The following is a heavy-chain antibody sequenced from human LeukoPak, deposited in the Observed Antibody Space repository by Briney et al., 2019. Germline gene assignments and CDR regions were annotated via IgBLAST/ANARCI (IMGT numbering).Heavy chain of an antibody. D-gene: IGHD6-19*01. CDR3: AKEYSSDLYYFDY. V-gene: IGHV3-33*06. J-gene: IGHJ4*02. Sequence: PGGSLRLSCAASGFTFSSYGMHWVRQAPGKGLEWVAVIWYDGSNKYYADSVKGRFTISRDNSKNTLYLQMNSLRAEDTAVYYCAKEYSSDLYYFDYWGQGTLVTVSS. CDR1: GFTFSSYG. CDR2: IWYDGSNK.